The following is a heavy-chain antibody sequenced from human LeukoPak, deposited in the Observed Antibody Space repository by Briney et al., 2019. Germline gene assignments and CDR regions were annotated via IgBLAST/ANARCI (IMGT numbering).Heavy chain of an antibody. V-gene: IGHV1-3*01. J-gene: IGHJ4*02. Sequence: ASVKVSCKASGYTFTSYAMHWVRQAPGQRLEWVGWINAGNGNTKYSQKFQGRVTITRDTSASTAYMELSSLRSEDTAVYYCARSIWFGELLTYWGQGTLVTVSS. CDR2: INAGNGNT. CDR1: GYTFTSYA. D-gene: IGHD3-10*01. CDR3: ARSIWFGELLTY.